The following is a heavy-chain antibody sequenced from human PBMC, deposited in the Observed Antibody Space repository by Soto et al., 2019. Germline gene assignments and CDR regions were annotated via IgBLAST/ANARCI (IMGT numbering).Heavy chain of an antibody. CDR3: ARDSGLDYYDSSGPNTRNYYYYGMDV. J-gene: IGHJ6*02. CDR1: GGSISSGDYY. CDR2: IYYSGST. Sequence: SETLSLTCTVSGGSISSGDYYWSWIRQPPGKGLEWIGYIYYSGSTYYNPSLKSRVTISVDTSKNQFSLKLSSVTAAGTAVYYCARDSGLDYYDSSGPNTRNYYYYGMDVWGQGTTVTVSS. V-gene: IGHV4-30-4*01. D-gene: IGHD3-22*01.